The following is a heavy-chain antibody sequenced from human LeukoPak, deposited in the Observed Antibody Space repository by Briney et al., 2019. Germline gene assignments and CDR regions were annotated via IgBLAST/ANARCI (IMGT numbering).Heavy chain of an antibody. CDR2: ISSSGSTI. CDR1: GFTFSSYE. Sequence: GGSLRLSCAASGFTFSSYEMNWVRQAPGKGLEWVSYISSSGSTIYYADSVKGRFTISRDNAKNSLYLQMNSLRAEDTAVYYCARGGRGYSRDCWGQGTLVTVSS. CDR3: ARGGRGYSRDC. V-gene: IGHV3-48*03. D-gene: IGHD5-18*01. J-gene: IGHJ4*02.